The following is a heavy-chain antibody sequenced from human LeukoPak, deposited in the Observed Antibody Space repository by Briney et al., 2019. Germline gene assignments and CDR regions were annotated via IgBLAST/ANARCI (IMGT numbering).Heavy chain of an antibody. CDR3: AREATSRLTPASAGKDFDY. CDR1: GYXFTSFY. J-gene: IGHJ4*02. V-gene: IGHV1-46*01. CDR2: INPRVSTT. D-gene: IGHD6-13*01. Sequence: ASVKVSCKASGYXFTSFYIRWVRQAPGQGLEWMGVINPRVSTTRYAQKFQGRVTMTRDTSTSTVYMDLSSLRYEDTAVYFCAREATSRLTPASAGKDFDYWGQGTLVTVSS.